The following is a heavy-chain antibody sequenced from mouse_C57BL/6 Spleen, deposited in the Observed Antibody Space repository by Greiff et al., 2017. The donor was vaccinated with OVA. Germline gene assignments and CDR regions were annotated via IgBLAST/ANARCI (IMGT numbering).Heavy chain of an antibody. V-gene: IGHV1-55*01. CDR1: GYTFTSYW. CDR2: IYPGSGST. J-gene: IGHJ1*03. D-gene: IGHD1-1*01. CDR3: ARITTVVGGDFDV. Sequence: QVQLQQPGAELVKPGASVKMSCKASGYTFTSYWITWVKQRPGQGLEWIGDIYPGSGSTNYNEKFKSKATLTVDTSSSTAYMQLSSLTSEDSAVYYGARITTVVGGDFDVWGTGTTVTVSS.